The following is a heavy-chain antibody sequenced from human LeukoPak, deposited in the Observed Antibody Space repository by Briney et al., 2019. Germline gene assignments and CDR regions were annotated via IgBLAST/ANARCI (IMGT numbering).Heavy chain of an antibody. V-gene: IGHV4-4*07. Sequence: SETLSLTCTVSVGSISSYYWSWIRQPAGKGLEWIGRIYTSGSTNYNPSLKSRVTMSVDTSKNQFSLKLSSVTAADTAVYYCASLTSPAARRYGMDVWGQGTKVTVSS. CDR2: IYTSGST. J-gene: IGHJ6*02. CDR3: ASLTSPAARRYGMDV. CDR1: VGSISSYY. D-gene: IGHD2-2*01.